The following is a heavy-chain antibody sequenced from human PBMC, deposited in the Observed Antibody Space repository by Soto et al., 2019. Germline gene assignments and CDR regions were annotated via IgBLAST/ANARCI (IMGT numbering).Heavy chain of an antibody. J-gene: IGHJ3*02. CDR3: ARDRASWYGAFDI. CDR1: GFTFSSYA. Sequence: GGSLRLSCAASGFTFSSYAMHWVRQAPGKGLEWVAVISYDGSNKYYADSVKGRFTISRDNSKNTLYLQMNSLRAEDTAVYYCARDRASWYGAFDIWGQGTMVTVSS. CDR2: ISYDGSNK. V-gene: IGHV3-30-3*01. D-gene: IGHD6-13*01.